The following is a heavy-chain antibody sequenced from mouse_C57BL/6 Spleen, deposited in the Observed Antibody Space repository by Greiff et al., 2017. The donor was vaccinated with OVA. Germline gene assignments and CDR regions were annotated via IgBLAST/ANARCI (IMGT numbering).Heavy chain of an antibody. CDR1: GFTFSDYG. CDR3: AREVYYYGSSPNWYFDV. V-gene: IGHV5-15*01. CDR2: ISNLAYSI. D-gene: IGHD1-1*01. Sequence: EVKVVESGGGLVQPGGSLKLSCAASGFTFSDYGMAWVRQAPRKGPEWVAFISNLAYSIYYADTVTGRFTISRENAKNTLYLEMSSLRSEDTAMYYCAREVYYYGSSPNWYFDVWGTGTTVTVSS. J-gene: IGHJ1*03.